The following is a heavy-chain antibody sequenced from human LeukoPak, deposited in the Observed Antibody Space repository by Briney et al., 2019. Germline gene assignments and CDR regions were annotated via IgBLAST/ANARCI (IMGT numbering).Heavy chain of an antibody. CDR2: IYYSGST. J-gene: IGHJ4*02. D-gene: IGHD3-22*01. V-gene: IGHV4-59*12. CDR3: ARESYYYDPH. Sequence: SETLSLTCTVSGGSISRYYWSWIRQPPGKGLEWIGYIYYSGSTNYNPSLKSRVTISVDTSKNQFSLKLSSVTAADTAVYYCARESYYYDPHWGQGTLVTVSS. CDR1: GGSISRYY.